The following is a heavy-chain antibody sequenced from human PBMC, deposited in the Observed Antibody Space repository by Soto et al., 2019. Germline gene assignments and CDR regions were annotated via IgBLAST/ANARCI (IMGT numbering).Heavy chain of an antibody. J-gene: IGHJ4*02. V-gene: IGHV3-48*01. CDR3: TREGDGSGFFSDF. CDR1: GFTFSDYN. D-gene: IGHD3-22*01. Sequence: LRLSCVASGFTFSDYNMNWVRQAPGKGLEWVSFISGRSNTIYYADSVKGRFTISRDNAKNSLYLLMNSLRAEDTAVYYCTREGDGSGFFSDFWGQGALVTVS. CDR2: ISGRSNTI.